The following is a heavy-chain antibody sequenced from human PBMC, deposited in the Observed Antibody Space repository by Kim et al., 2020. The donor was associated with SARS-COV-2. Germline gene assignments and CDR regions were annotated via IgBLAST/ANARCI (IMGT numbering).Heavy chain of an antibody. V-gene: IGHV3-7*01. J-gene: IGHJ6*02. Sequence: YVASWGGRFTISRDNAKSSLYLQMSSLRAEDTAVYYCARIRVTTPYYGMDVWGQGTTVTVSS. D-gene: IGHD4-17*01. CDR3: ARIRVTTPYYGMDV.